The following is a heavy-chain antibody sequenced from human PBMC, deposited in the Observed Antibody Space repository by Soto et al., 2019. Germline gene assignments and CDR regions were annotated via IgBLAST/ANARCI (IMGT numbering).Heavy chain of an antibody. Sequence: GASVKVSCKASGYTFTSYAMHWVRQAPGQRLEWMGWINAGNGNTKYSQKFQGRVTISRDTSASTACMELSSLRSEDTAVYYCARAKSTSCYYCWGQGTLVTVSS. CDR2: INAGNGNT. D-gene: IGHD2-2*01. V-gene: IGHV1-3*01. J-gene: IGHJ4*02. CDR1: GYTFTSYA. CDR3: ARAKSTSCYYC.